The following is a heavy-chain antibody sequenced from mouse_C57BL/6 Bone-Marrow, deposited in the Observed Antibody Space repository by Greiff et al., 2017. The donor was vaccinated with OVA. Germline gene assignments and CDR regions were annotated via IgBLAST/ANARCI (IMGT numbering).Heavy chain of an antibody. Sequence: EVQRVESGGDLVKPGGSLKLSCAASGFTFSSYGMSWVRQTPDKRLEWVATISSGGSYTYYPDSVKGRFTISRDNAKNTLYLQMSSLKSEDTAMYYCARLTGRWYFDVWGTGTTVTVSS. V-gene: IGHV5-6*01. CDR3: ARLTGRWYFDV. CDR2: ISSGGSYT. J-gene: IGHJ1*03. CDR1: GFTFSSYG. D-gene: IGHD4-1*01.